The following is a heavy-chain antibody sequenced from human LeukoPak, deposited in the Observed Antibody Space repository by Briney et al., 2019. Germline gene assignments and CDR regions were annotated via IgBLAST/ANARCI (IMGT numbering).Heavy chain of an antibody. CDR1: GDSISSSSYY. J-gene: IGHJ4*02. CDR2: IYYSGST. CDR3: ARRLYRLRCFGY. V-gene: IGHV4-39*01. Sequence: ASETLSLTCTVTGDSISSSSYYWGWIRQPPGKGLDWIGSIYYSGSTYYNPSLKSRVTISVDTSKNQFSLKLSSVTAADTAVYYCARRLYRLRCFGYWGQGTLVTVSS. D-gene: IGHD1-26*01.